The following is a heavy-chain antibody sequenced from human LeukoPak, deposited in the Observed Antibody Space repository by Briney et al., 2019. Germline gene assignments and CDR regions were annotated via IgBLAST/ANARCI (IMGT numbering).Heavy chain of an antibody. Sequence: SETLSLTCTVSGGSISSGSYYWSWIRQPAGKGLEWIGRIYTSGSTNYNPSLKSRFTISVDTSKNQFSLKLSSVTAADTAVYYCARGRYDSSGYYWDYFDYWGQGTLVTVSS. CDR3: ARGRYDSSGYYWDYFDY. V-gene: IGHV4-61*02. CDR1: GGSISSGSYY. J-gene: IGHJ4*02. D-gene: IGHD3-22*01. CDR2: IYTSGST.